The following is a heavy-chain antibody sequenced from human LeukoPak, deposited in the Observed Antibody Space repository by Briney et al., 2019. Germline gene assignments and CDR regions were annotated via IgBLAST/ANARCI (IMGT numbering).Heavy chain of an antibody. D-gene: IGHD2-2*01. CDR3: ARGYCSSTSCPPYYYYYMDV. CDR2: INPNSGDT. V-gene: IGHV1-2*02. Sequence: GASVKVSCKTSGYTFTGYYMRWVRQAPGQGLEWMGWINPNSGDTNYAQKFQGRVTMTRDTSISTAYMELSRLRSDDTAVYYCARGYCSSTSCPPYYYYYMDVWGKGTTVTVSS. CDR1: GYTFTGYY. J-gene: IGHJ6*03.